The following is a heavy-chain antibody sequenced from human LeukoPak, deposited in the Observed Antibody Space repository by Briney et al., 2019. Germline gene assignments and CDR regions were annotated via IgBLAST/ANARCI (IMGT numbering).Heavy chain of an antibody. J-gene: IGHJ4*02. CDR3: ARRRYDILTGYRKGYFDY. V-gene: IGHV4-34*01. D-gene: IGHD3-9*01. Sequence: SETLSLTCAVYGGSFSGYYWSWIRQPPGKGLEWIGEINHSGSTNYNPSLKSRVTISVDTFKNQFSLKLSSVTAADTAVYYCARRRYDILTGYRKGYFDYWGQGTLVTVSS. CDR1: GGSFSGYY. CDR2: INHSGST.